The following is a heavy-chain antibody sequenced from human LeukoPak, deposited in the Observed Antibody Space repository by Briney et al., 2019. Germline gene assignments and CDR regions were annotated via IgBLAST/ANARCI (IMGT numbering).Heavy chain of an antibody. CDR1: GFTFSSYG. CDR3: AKGGYSGHEFDF. J-gene: IGHJ5*01. V-gene: IGHV3-30*02. Sequence: EGSLRLSCAASGFTFSSYGIHWVRQAPVKGLEWVAFIRYDGSDKYFADIVKGRFTISRDNSKNTLSLQMNSLTVEDTAVYYCAKGGYSGHEFDFWGQGALVTVSS. D-gene: IGHD5-12*01. CDR2: IRYDGSDK.